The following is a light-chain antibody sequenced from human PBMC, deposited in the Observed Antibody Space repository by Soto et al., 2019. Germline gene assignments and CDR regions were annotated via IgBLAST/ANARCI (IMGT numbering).Light chain of an antibody. CDR3: SSCTSSSTLLYV. V-gene: IGLV2-14*01. Sequence: QSVLTQPASVSGSPGQSITISCTGTSSDVGYHNYVSWYRHHPGKAPRLMINEVNNRPSGVSNRFSGSKSGNTASLTISGLQAEDEADYYCSSCTSSSTLLYVFGTGTKLTVL. CDR2: EVN. CDR1: SSDVGYHNY. J-gene: IGLJ1*01.